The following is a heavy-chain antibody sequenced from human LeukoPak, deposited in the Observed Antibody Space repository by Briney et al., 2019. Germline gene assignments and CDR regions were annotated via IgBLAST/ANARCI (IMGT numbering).Heavy chain of an antibody. Sequence: SETLSLTCTVSGDSISNYYWSWIRQPAGRGLEWIGRIHPSGSTNYNPSLKSRVTLSVDTSKNQFSLKLSSVTAADTAVYYCARVKEYSYGPGDYWGQGTLVTVSS. CDR3: ARVKEYSYGPGDY. V-gene: IGHV4-4*07. D-gene: IGHD5-18*01. CDR2: IHPSGST. J-gene: IGHJ4*02. CDR1: GDSISNYY.